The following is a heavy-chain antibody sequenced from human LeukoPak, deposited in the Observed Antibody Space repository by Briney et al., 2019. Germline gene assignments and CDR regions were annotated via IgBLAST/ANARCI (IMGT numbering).Heavy chain of an antibody. CDR1: GFTVGSNA. Sequence: PGGSLRLSCAASGFTVGSNAMSWVRQAPGKGLEWVSIIYSGGSTSYADSVEGRFTISRDNSKNTLYLQMNSLRTEDTAVYYCARGGSYFDISGYYFYWGQGTLVTVSS. CDR3: ARGGSYFDISGYYFY. V-gene: IGHV3-66*01. J-gene: IGHJ4*02. D-gene: IGHD3-22*01. CDR2: IYSGGST.